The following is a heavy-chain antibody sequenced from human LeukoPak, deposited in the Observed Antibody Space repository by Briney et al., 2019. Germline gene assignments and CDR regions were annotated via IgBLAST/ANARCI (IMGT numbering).Heavy chain of an antibody. J-gene: IGHJ5*02. Sequence: KSSETLSLTCAVYGGSFSGYYWSWIRQPPGKGLEWIGEINHSGSTNYNPSLKSRVTISVDTSKNQFSLKLSSVTAADTAVYYCARGLTWRRSRRGNWFDPWGQGTLVTVSS. CDR3: ARGLTWRRSRRGNWFDP. CDR1: GGSFSGYY. V-gene: IGHV4-34*01. CDR2: INHSGST. D-gene: IGHD4/OR15-4a*01.